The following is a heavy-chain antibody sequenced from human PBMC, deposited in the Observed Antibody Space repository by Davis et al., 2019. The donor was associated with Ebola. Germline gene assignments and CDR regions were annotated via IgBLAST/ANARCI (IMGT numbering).Heavy chain of an antibody. J-gene: IGHJ4*02. D-gene: IGHD2-2*02. CDR3: ARDVGGDIVLVPAAIVY. V-gene: IGHV3-30*03. CDR1: GFTFSSYG. CDR2: ISYDGSNK. Sequence: GESLKISCAASGFTFSSYGMHWVRQAPGKGLEWVAVISYDGSNKYYADSVKGRFTISRDNSKNTLYLQMNSLRAEDTAVYYCARDVGGDIVLVPAAIVYWGQGTLVTVSS.